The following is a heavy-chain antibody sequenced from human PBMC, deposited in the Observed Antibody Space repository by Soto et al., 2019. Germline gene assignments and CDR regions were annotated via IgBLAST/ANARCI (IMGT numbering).Heavy chain of an antibody. CDR2: IYHSGSA. Sequence: LSLTCAVSGYSISSGYYWGWIRQPPGKGLEWIGSIYHSGSAYYNPSLKSRVTISVDTSKNQFSLKLSSLTAADTAVYYCARAKKLQTTYYDFWSGYYNWFDPWGQGTLVTVSS. V-gene: IGHV4-38-2*01. CDR1: GYSISSGYY. J-gene: IGHJ5*02. CDR3: ARAKKLQTTYYDFWSGYYNWFDP. D-gene: IGHD3-3*01.